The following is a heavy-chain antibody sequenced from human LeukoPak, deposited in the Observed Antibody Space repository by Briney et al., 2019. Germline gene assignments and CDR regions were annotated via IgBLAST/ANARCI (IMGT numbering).Heavy chain of an antibody. CDR1: GYTLTELS. CDR2: FDPEDGET. J-gene: IGHJ4*02. Sequence: GASVKVSCKVSGYTLTELSMHWVRQAPGKGLEWMGGFDPEDGETIYAQKFQGRVTMTEDTSTDTAYMELSSLRSEDTAVSYCATLIYGTFGYFDYWGQGTLVTVSS. CDR3: ATLIYGTFGYFDY. D-gene: IGHD1-14*01. V-gene: IGHV1-24*01.